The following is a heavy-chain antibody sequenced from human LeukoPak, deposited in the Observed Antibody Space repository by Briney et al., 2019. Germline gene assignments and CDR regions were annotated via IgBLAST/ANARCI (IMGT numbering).Heavy chain of an antibody. D-gene: IGHD1-26*01. V-gene: IGHV1-46*01. CDR2: INPSGGST. CDR3: ARDSHPVWWELLRYFDY. CDR1: GYTFTSYY. Sequence: ASVKVSCKASGYTFTSYYMHWVRQAPGQGLEWMGIINPSGGSTSYAQKFQGRVTMTRDTSTSTVYMELRSLRSDDTAVYYCARDSHPVWWELLRYFDYWGQGTLVTVSS. J-gene: IGHJ4*02.